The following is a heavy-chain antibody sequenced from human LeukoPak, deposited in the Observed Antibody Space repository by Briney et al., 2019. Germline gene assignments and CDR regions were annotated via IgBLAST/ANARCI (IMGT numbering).Heavy chain of an antibody. CDR2: ISTTSSTI. Sequence: GGSLRLSCAASGFTFSSYSMNWVRQAPGKGLEWVSYISTTSSTIYYADSVKGRFTMSRDNAKSSLYLQMDSLRDEDTAVYYCARGKEKWLDHFDYWGQGSLVTVSS. D-gene: IGHD6-19*01. V-gene: IGHV3-48*02. J-gene: IGHJ4*02. CDR1: GFTFSSYS. CDR3: ARGKEKWLDHFDY.